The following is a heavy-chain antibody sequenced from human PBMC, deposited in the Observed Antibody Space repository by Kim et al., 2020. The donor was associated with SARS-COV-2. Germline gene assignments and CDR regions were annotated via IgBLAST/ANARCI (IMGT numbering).Heavy chain of an antibody. CDR2: IIPVLGKP. V-gene: IGHV1-69*04. CDR3: AKSVDLMQQLVLDS. CDR1: KGSFSNDA. D-gene: IGHD6-6*01. J-gene: IGHJ4*02. Sequence: SVKVSCKAAKGSFSNDAVSWVRQAPGKRFEWVGRIIPVLGKPTLAQNFQDRATINADTSTGTVYMELRSLRSGDTAVYYCAKSVDLMQQLVLDSWGQGTLVTVSS.